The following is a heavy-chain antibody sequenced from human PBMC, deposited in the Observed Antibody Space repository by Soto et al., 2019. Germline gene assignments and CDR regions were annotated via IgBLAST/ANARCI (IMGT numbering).Heavy chain of an antibody. Sequence: QVQLVESGGGVVQPGRSLRLSCAASGFTFSSYAMHWVRQAPGKGLEWVAVISYDGSNKYYADSVKGRFTISRDNSKNTLYLQMNSLRAEDTAVYYCARDNGYSGYPGDGMDVWGQGTTVTVSS. D-gene: IGHD5-12*01. J-gene: IGHJ6*02. CDR3: ARDNGYSGYPGDGMDV. CDR2: ISYDGSNK. CDR1: GFTFSSYA. V-gene: IGHV3-30-3*01.